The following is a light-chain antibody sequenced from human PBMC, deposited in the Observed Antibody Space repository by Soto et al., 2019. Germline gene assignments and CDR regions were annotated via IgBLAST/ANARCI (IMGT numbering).Light chain of an antibody. V-gene: IGKV3-15*01. CDR1: QSVSSN. Sequence: EIVMTQSPATLSVSPGERATLSCRANQSVSSNLAWYQQKPGQGPRLLIYGASTRATGIPERFSGSGSGTEFTLTISSLQSEDSAVYYCQQYNNWLPFTFGPGTKVDIK. CDR3: QQYNNWLPFT. CDR2: GAS. J-gene: IGKJ3*01.